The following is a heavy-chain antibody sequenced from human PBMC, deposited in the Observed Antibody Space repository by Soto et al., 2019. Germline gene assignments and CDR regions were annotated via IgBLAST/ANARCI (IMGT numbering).Heavy chain of an antibody. J-gene: IGHJ6*02. Sequence: PSETLSLTCTVSGGSISSYYWSWIRQPPGKGLEWIGYIYYSGSTNYNPSLKSRVTISVDTSKNQFSLKLSSVTAADTAVYYCARESVTGDSRGYYYYGMDVWGQGTTVTVSS. CDR2: IYYSGST. V-gene: IGHV4-59*01. D-gene: IGHD7-27*01. CDR3: ARESVTGDSRGYYYYGMDV. CDR1: GGSISSYY.